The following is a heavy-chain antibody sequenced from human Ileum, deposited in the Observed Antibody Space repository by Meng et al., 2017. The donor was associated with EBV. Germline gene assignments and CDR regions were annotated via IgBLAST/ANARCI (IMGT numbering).Heavy chain of an antibody. D-gene: IGHD4/OR15-4a*01. J-gene: IGHJ4*02. CDR1: GGSFSSSDHY. CDR2: IYYDGNT. Sequence: QLQLQESGPGLVKPSETLSLTCTVSGGSFSSSDHYWAWIRQSPGKGLEWIGSIYYDGNTYYNPSLKSRVTISIDPSKNHITLNLNSVTDADTAVYYCARRFAALGADFDYWGQGALVTVSS. CDR3: ARRFAALGADFDY. V-gene: IGHV4-39*02.